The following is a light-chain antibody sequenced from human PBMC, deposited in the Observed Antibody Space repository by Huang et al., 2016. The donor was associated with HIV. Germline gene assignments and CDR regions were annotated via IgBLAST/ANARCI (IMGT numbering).Light chain of an antibody. CDR3: QQYYTFPYT. CDR1: QDISNY. V-gene: IGKV1-16*02. Sequence: DIQMTQSPSSLSASVGDRVTITCRASQDISNYLAWFQQKPGKAPKSLISAASTLRSGVPSKFRGGGSGTDFALTITGLQPEDFATYYGQQYYTFPYTFGQGTKLEIK. CDR2: AAS. J-gene: IGKJ2*01.